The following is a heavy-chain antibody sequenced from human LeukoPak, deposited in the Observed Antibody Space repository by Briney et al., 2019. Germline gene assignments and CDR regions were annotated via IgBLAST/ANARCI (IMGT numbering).Heavy chain of an antibody. CDR1: GGSFSGYY. CDR3: ARDGMLRSLDY. V-gene: IGHV4-34*01. J-gene: IGHJ4*02. Sequence: SETLSLTCAVYGGSFSGYYWSWLRQPPGKGLEWIGEINHSGSTNYNPSLKSRVTISVDTSKNQFSLKLSSVTAADTAVYYCARDGMLRSLDYWGQGTLVTISS. D-gene: IGHD2-8*01. CDR2: INHSGST.